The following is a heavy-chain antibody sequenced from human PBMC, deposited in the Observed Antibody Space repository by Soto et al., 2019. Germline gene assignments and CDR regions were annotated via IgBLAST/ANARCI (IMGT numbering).Heavy chain of an antibody. CDR2: ISYDGSNK. CDR1: GFTFSSYG. CDR3: ATGDIVVVPAAIFY. J-gene: IGHJ4*02. Sequence: QVQLVESGGGVVQPGRSLRLSCAASGFTFSSYGMHWVRQAPGKGLEWVAVISYDGSNKYYADSVKGRFTISRDNSKNTLYLQMNTLRAEDTAVYYRATGDIVVVPAAIFYWGQGTLVTVSS. V-gene: IGHV3-30*03. D-gene: IGHD2-2*01.